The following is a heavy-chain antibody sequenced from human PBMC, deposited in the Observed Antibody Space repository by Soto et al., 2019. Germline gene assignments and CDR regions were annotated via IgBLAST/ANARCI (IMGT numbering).Heavy chain of an antibody. CDR1: GFSLSTSGVG. V-gene: IGHV2-5*02. Sequence: QITLKESGPTLVKPTQTLTLTCTFSGFSLSTSGVGVGWIRQPQGKALEWLALIYWDYDKRYSPSLKSRLTITKDTSKNQVVLTMTNMDPVDTATYYCAHEWELTRGFDYWGQGTLVTVSS. D-gene: IGHD1-26*01. J-gene: IGHJ4*02. CDR2: IYWDYDK. CDR3: AHEWELTRGFDY.